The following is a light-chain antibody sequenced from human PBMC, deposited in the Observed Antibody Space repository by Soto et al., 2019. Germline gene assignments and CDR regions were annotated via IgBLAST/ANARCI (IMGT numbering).Light chain of an antibody. CDR3: QQYNNWPRAT. J-gene: IGKJ4*01. CDR2: RAS. Sequence: EIVMTQSPATLSLSPGEIATLSFSASQSIISNLAWYQQKPGQAPRLFMFRASSRAAGIPARFSGSGSGTEFNLTISSLQSEDFAVYYCQQYNNWPRATFGGGTKVDIK. V-gene: IGKV3-15*01. CDR1: QSIISN.